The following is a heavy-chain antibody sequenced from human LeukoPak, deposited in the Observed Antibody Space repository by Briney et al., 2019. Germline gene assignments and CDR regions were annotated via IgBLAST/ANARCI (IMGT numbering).Heavy chain of an antibody. CDR3: VRGMVRGHYYYMDV. J-gene: IGHJ6*03. V-gene: IGHV3-48*03. CDR2: IPTSGTAI. Sequence: GGSLRLSCTASEFTFSRYEMNWVRQAPGKGLEWISYIPTSGTAIKSADSVTGRFTISRDNANNSLYLQMNSLRVEDTGVYYCVRGMVRGHYYYMDVWGKGTTVTISS. D-gene: IGHD3-10*01. CDR1: EFTFSRYE.